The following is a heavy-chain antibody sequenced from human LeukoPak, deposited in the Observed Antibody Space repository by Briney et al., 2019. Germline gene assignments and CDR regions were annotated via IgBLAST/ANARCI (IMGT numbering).Heavy chain of an antibody. Sequence: PGGSLRLSCAASGFTFSTYSMNWVRQAPGKGLEWVSYISSGGTTIYYADSVKGRFTISRDNAKNSLYLQMNSLRAEDTAVYYCVKTGSGWFGDYWGQGTLVTVSS. D-gene: IGHD6-13*01. CDR1: GFTFSTYS. CDR3: VKTGSGWFGDY. CDR2: ISSGGTTI. V-gene: IGHV3-48*01. J-gene: IGHJ4*02.